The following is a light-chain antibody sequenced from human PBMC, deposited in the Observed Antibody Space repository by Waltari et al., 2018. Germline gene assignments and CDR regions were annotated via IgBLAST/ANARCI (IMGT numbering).Light chain of an antibody. CDR2: DNN. Sequence: QSALTQPPSVSAAPGQKVTISCPGDSSNIGHNTVSRYQQLPGTAPKLLIYDNNKRPSGIPDRFSGSKSGTSATLGITGLQTGDEADYYCGTWDVSLTAAVFGGGTTVSVL. V-gene: IGLV1-51*01. J-gene: IGLJ2*01. CDR3: GTWDVSLTAAV. CDR1: SSNIGHNT.